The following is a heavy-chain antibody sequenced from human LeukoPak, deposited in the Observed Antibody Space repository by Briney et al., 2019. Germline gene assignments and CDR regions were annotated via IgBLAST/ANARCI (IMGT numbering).Heavy chain of an antibody. J-gene: IGHJ6*02. CDR1: GGSISSYY. D-gene: IGHD6-13*01. Sequence: PSETLSLTCTVSGGSISSYYWSWIRQPPGKGLEWIRYIYYSGSTNYNPSLKSRVTISVDTSKNPFSLKLSSVTAADTAVYYCARWTSIAAAGTDYYYYYGMDVWGQGTTVTVSS. CDR3: ARWTSIAAAGTDYYYYYGMDV. CDR2: IYYSGST. V-gene: IGHV4-59*01.